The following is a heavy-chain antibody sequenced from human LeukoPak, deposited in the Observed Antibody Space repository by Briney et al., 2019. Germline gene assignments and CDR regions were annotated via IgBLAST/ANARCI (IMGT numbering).Heavy chain of an antibody. Sequence: GGSLRLSCGASGFTLSDHYIDWVRQAPGKGLEWVGRSRDKANSYSTEYAASVKGRFTISRDDSKNSLYLQMNSLKTEDTAVYYCAALSPLDWGQGTLVTVSS. J-gene: IGHJ4*02. CDR1: GFTLSDHY. CDR3: AALSPLD. CDR2: SRDKANSYST. D-gene: IGHD3-3*02. V-gene: IGHV3-72*01.